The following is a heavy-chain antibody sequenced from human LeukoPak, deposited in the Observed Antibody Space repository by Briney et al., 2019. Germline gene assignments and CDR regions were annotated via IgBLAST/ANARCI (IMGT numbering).Heavy chain of an antibody. D-gene: IGHD6-13*01. CDR3: ARDVSSSWYMGNWFDP. Sequence: SETLSLTCTVSGGSISSYYWSWIRQPAGKGLEWIGRIYTSGSTNYNPSLKSRVTMSVDTSKNQFSLKLSSVTAADTVVYYCARDVSSSWYMGNWFDPWGQGTLVTVSS. V-gene: IGHV4-4*07. J-gene: IGHJ5*02. CDR1: GGSISSYY. CDR2: IYTSGST.